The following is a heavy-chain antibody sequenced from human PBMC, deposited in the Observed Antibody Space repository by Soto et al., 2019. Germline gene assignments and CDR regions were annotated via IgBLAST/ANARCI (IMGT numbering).Heavy chain of an antibody. CDR2: ISGSDGST. J-gene: IGHJ4*02. CDR3: AKRSSSSTFDY. CDR1: GFTFSSYA. Sequence: EVQLLESGGGLVQPGESLRLSCAASGFTFSSYAMSWVRQAPGKGLEWVAVISGSDGSTYYTDSVKGRFTISRDNSKDTLYLQMNRLRDEDTAVYYCAKRSSSSTFDYWGQGTLVTVSS. D-gene: IGHD6-6*01. V-gene: IGHV3-23*01.